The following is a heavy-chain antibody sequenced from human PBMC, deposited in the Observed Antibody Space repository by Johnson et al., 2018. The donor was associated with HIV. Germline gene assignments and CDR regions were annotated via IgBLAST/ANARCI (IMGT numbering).Heavy chain of an antibody. Sequence: QVQLVESGEGVVQPGGSLRLSCAASGFTFSDYYMSWIRQAPGKGLEWVSYISSSGSTIYYADSVKGRFTISRDNVKNSLYLQMNSLRAEDTAVYYCSRPWGASSSPDSFDLWGQGTMVTVSS. V-gene: IGHV3-11*04. CDR1: GFTFSDYY. D-gene: IGHD6-13*01. CDR3: SRPWGASSSPDSFDL. J-gene: IGHJ3*01. CDR2: ISSSGSTI.